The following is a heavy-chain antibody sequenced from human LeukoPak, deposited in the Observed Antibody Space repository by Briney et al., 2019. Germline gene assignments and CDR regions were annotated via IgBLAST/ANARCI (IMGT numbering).Heavy chain of an antibody. J-gene: IGHJ4*02. CDR1: GYTFTGYY. Sequence: ASVKVSCKASGYTFTGYYMHWVRQAPGQGLEWMGRINPNSGGTNYAQKFQGRVTMTRDTSISTAYMELSRLRSDDTAVYYCARDLRIRSDELDYWGQGTLVTVSS. CDR3: ARDLRIRSDELDY. V-gene: IGHV1-2*06. D-gene: IGHD3-16*01. CDR2: INPNSGGT.